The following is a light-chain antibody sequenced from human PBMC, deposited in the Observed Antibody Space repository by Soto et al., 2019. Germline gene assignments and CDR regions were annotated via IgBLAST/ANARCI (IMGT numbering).Light chain of an antibody. V-gene: IGLV2-23*01. CDR1: SSDVGSYNL. Sequence: QSALTHPASVPSSPGQSITIPCTGTSSDVGSYNLVSWFQQHPGKVPKLLIYEGTKRPSGLSDRFSGSKSGTTASLTISGLQAEDEAHYYCYSYAGENLYVFGTGTKVTVL. CDR2: EGT. CDR3: YSYAGENLYV. J-gene: IGLJ1*01.